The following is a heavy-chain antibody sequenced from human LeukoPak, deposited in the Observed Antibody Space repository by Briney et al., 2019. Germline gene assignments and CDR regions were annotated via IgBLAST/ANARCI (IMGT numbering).Heavy chain of an antibody. V-gene: IGHV1-18*01. D-gene: IGHD3-22*01. Sequence: GASVKVSCKASGYTFTSYGISWVRQAPGQGLEWMGWISAYNGNTNYAQKLQGRVTMTTDTSTSTAYMELRSLRSDDTAVYYCARDQGGHYYDSPGHWFDPWGQGTLVTVSS. CDR2: ISAYNGNT. CDR3: ARDQGGHYYDSPGHWFDP. J-gene: IGHJ5*02. CDR1: GYTFTSYG.